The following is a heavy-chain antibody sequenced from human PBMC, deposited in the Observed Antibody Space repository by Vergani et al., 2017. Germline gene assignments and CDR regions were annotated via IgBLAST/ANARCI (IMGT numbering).Heavy chain of an antibody. CDR3: ARGTYYYYYYMDV. CDR1: GFTFSSYS. Sequence: EVQLVESGGGLVQPGGSLRLSCEASGFTFSSYSMNWVRQAPGKGLEWVSYISSSSSTIYYADSVKGRFTISRDNSKNTLYLQMNSLRAEDTAVYYCARGTYYYYYYMDVWGKGTTVTVSS. V-gene: IGHV3-48*01. CDR2: ISSSSSTI. J-gene: IGHJ6*03.